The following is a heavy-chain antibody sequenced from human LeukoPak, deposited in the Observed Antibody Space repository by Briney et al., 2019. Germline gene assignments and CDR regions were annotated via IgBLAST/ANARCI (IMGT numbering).Heavy chain of an antibody. CDR3: AKWGDYDVLTGYYDPDN. J-gene: IGHJ4*02. Sequence: TGGSLRLSCAASGFIFSNYAMSWARQAPGKGLEWVSAIVGSGANTYYADSVKGRFTIPRDNPRNTLYLQMNSLRAEDTAVYYCAKWGDYDVLTGYYDPDNWGQGTLVTVSS. D-gene: IGHD3-9*01. CDR1: GFIFSNYA. CDR2: IVGSGANT. V-gene: IGHV3-23*01.